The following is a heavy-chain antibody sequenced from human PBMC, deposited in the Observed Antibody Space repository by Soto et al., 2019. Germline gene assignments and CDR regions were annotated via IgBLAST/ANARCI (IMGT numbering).Heavy chain of an antibody. D-gene: IGHD3-22*01. CDR2: INHSGST. Sequence: KPSETLSLTCAVYGGSFSGYYWSWIRQPPGKGLEWIGEINHSGSTNYNPSLKSRVTISVDTSKNQFSLKLSSVTAADTAVYYCARGHDSSGYYYVPYWGLGTLVTVSS. J-gene: IGHJ4*02. CDR3: ARGHDSSGYYYVPY. CDR1: GGSFSGYY. V-gene: IGHV4-34*01.